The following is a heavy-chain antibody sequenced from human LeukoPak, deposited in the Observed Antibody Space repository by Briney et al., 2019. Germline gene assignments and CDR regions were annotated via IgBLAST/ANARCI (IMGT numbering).Heavy chain of an antibody. CDR1: GVSISGYY. D-gene: IGHD6-13*01. V-gene: IGHV4-59*01. CDR2: IYYSGNT. J-gene: IGHJ4*02. Sequence: KPSETLSLTCTVSGVSISGYYWSWIRPPPGKGLEWIGYIYYSGNTNYNPSLKSRVTISVDTSKNQFSLKLSSVTAADTAVYYCARHGSAVFDYWGQGTLVTVSS. CDR3: ARHGSAVFDY.